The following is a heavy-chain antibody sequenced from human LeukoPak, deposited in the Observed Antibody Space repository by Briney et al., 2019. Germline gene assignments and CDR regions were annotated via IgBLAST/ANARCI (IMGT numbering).Heavy chain of an antibody. Sequence: GGSLRLSCAASGFTFSTYSMNWVRHAPGKGLEWLSYIRSSGTTTYYADSVKGRFTISRDNAKNSLYLQMNSLRAEDTAVYYCARDPHSAYDSSGYLDYWGQGTLVTVSS. CDR2: IRSSGTTT. V-gene: IGHV3-48*04. CDR3: ARDPHSAYDSSGYLDY. D-gene: IGHD3-22*01. J-gene: IGHJ4*02. CDR1: GFTFSTYS.